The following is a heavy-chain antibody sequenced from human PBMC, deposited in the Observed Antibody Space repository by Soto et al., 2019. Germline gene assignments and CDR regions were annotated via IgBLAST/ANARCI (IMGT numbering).Heavy chain of an antibody. V-gene: IGHV1-3*01. D-gene: IGHD1-26*01. CDR3: ARDLGTQYYGYGMDV. Sequence: QVQLVQSGAEVKKPGASVKVSCKASGYTFTSYAMHWVRQAPGQRLEWMGWINAGNGNTKYSQKIQGRVSMTRDTSASTAYMERSRLRSEDTAVYYCARDLGTQYYGYGMDVWGRGTTVTVSS. CDR1: GYTFTSYA. J-gene: IGHJ6*04. CDR2: INAGNGNT.